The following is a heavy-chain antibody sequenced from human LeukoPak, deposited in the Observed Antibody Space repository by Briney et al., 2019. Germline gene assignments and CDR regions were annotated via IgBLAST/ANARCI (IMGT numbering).Heavy chain of an antibody. Sequence: GESLKISCKGSGYSFTSYWIGWVRQMPGKGLEWMGIIYPGDSDTRYSPSFQGQVTISADKPISTAYLQWSSLKASDTAMYYCARTGDVAVDYFDYWGQGTLVTVSS. CDR2: IYPGDSDT. CDR1: GYSFTSYW. J-gene: IGHJ4*02. D-gene: IGHD2-21*01. CDR3: ARTGDVAVDYFDY. V-gene: IGHV5-51*04.